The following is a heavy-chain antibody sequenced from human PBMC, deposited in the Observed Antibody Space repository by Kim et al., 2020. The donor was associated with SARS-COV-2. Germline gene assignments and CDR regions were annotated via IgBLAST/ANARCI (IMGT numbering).Heavy chain of an antibody. CDR2: IYYSGST. J-gene: IGHJ4*02. Sequence: SETLSLTCTVSGGSISSSSYYWGWIRQPPGKGLEWIGSIYYSGSTYYNPSLKSRVTISVDTSKNQFSLKLSSVTAADTAVYYCARQLRAPGIAGTYYFDYWGQGTLVTVS. CDR1: GGSISSSSYY. V-gene: IGHV4-39*07. D-gene: IGHD6-13*01. CDR3: ARQLRAPGIAGTYYFDY.